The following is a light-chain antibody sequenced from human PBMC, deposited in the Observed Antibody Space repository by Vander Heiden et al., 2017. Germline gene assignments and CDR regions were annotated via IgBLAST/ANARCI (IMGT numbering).Light chain of an antibody. Sequence: QSVLTQPPSVSAAPGQQVTISCSGSSSNIGNKYVAWYHQLPGTAPKLLIYDNNKRPAGSPDRFSGSKSGTSATLGITGLQTGDEADYDCGTWDSSLSAVVFGGGTKLTVL. J-gene: IGLJ2*01. CDR3: GTWDSSLSAVV. V-gene: IGLV1-51*01. CDR2: DNN. CDR1: SSNIGNKY.